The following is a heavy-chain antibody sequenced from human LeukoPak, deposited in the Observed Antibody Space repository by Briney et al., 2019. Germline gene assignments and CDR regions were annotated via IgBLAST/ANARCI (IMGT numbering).Heavy chain of an antibody. CDR2: ISAYNGNT. J-gene: IGHJ4*02. Sequence: GASVKVSCKASGYTFTSYGISWVRQAPGQGLEWMGWISAYNGNTNYARKLQGRVTMTTDTSTSTAYMELRGLRSDDTAVYYCARAEGYYDILTGYYDPYYFDYWGQGTLVTVSS. V-gene: IGHV1-18*04. CDR1: GYTFTSYG. CDR3: ARAEGYYDILTGYYDPYYFDY. D-gene: IGHD3-9*01.